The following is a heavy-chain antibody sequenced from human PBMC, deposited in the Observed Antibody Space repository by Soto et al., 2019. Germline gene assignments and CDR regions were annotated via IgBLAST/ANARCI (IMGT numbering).Heavy chain of an antibody. D-gene: IGHD2-15*01. CDR2: ISYDGSNK. J-gene: IGHJ6*02. V-gene: IGHV3-30-3*01. CDR3: AKDLGYCSGGSCDFYGMDV. CDR1: GFTFSSYA. Sequence: QVQLVESGGGVVQPGRSLRLSCAASGFTFSSYAMHWVRQAPGKGLEWVAVISYDGSNKYYADSVKGRFTISRDNSKNTLYLQMNSLRAEDTAVYYCAKDLGYCSGGSCDFYGMDVWGQGTTVTVSS.